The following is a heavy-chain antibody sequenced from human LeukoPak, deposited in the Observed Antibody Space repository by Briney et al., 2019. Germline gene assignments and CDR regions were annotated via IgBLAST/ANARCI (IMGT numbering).Heavy chain of an antibody. CDR3: AKGGATICDN. CDR2: INSNGSST. J-gene: IGHJ4*02. D-gene: IGHD5-12*01. Sequence: GGSLRLSCAASGFTFSNYWMHWVRQAPGKGLVWVSRINSNGSSTNYADSVKGRFTISRDNAKNTLHLQMSSLRAEDTALYYCAKGGATICDNWGQGTLVTVSS. CDR1: GFTFSNYW. V-gene: IGHV3-74*01.